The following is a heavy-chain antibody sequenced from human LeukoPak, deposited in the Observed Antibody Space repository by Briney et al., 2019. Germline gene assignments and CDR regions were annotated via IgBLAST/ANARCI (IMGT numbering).Heavy chain of an antibody. V-gene: IGHV3-9*01. CDR2: ISWNSGSI. D-gene: IGHD6-19*01. Sequence: GGSLRLSCAVSGFTFDDYAMHWVRQAPGKGLEWVSGISWNSGSIGYADSVKGRFTISRDNAKNSLYLQMNSLRAEDTALYYRAKDIGSSGWYLFDYWGQGTLVTVSS. CDR3: AKDIGSSGWYLFDY. CDR1: GFTFDDYA. J-gene: IGHJ4*02.